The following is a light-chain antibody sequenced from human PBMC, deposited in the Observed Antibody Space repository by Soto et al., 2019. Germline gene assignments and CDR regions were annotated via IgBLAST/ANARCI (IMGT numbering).Light chain of an antibody. Sequence: DIVMTQSPLSLPVTRGEPASISCMSSQSLLNSNGYNYLDWYLQKPGQSPQLLIYLGSSRASGVPDRFSGSGSGTDFTLTISRVEAEDVGFYYCMQALQAPLTFGQGTRVEIK. J-gene: IGKJ1*01. CDR1: QSLLNSNGYNY. V-gene: IGKV2-28*01. CDR3: MQALQAPLT. CDR2: LGS.